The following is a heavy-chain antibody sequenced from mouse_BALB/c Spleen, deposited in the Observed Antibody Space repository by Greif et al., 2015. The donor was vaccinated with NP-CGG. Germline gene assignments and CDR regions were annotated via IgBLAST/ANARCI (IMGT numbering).Heavy chain of an antibody. CDR1: GFNIKDTY. CDR2: IDPANGNT. J-gene: IGHJ1*01. CDR3: ARRGNLWYFDV. Sequence: VQLKDSGAELVKPGASVKLSCTASGFNIKDTYMHWVKQRPEQGLEWIGRIDPANGNTKYDPKFQGKATITADTPSNTAYLQLSSLTSEDTAVYYCARRGNLWYFDVWGAGTTVTVSS. D-gene: IGHD2-1*01. V-gene: IGHV14-3*02.